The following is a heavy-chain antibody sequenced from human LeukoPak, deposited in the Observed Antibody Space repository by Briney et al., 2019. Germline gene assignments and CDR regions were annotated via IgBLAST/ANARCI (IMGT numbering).Heavy chain of an antibody. CDR1: GYTFTIYG. CDR3: ARMEFRGYCSGGSCYALDY. Sequence: ASVKVSFKASGYTFTIYGISWVRQAPGQGLEWMGWINPNSGGTNYAQKFQGRVTMTRDTSISTAYMELSRLRSDDTAVYYCARMEFRGYCSGGSCYALDYWGQGTLVTVSS. D-gene: IGHD2-15*01. CDR2: INPNSGGT. V-gene: IGHV1-2*02. J-gene: IGHJ4*02.